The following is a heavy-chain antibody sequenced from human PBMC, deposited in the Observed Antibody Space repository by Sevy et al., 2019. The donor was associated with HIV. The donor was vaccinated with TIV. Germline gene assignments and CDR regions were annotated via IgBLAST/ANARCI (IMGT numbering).Heavy chain of an antibody. CDR1: GFTFSTYG. CDR2: IWFDGSNT. V-gene: IGHV3-33*01. D-gene: IGHD4-17*01. J-gene: IGHJ4*02. CDR3: ASDLEFYDYGDYGPAFMPDY. Sequence: GGSLRLSCAASGFTFSTYGMHWVRQAPGKGLEWVAVIWFDGSNTYYADSVKGRFTISTEIGKNTLHLQMNSLRAEDTAVYYCASDLEFYDYGDYGPAFMPDYWGQGTLVTVSS.